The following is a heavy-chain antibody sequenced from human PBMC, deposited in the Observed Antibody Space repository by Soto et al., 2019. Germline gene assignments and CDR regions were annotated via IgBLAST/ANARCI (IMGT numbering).Heavy chain of an antibody. Sequence: QVQLVQSGAEVKKPGSSVKVSCKASGGTFSSYAISWVRQAPGQGLEWMGGIIPIFGTANYAQKFQGRVTIPADESTSTAYMELSSLRSEDTAVYYCARVRYCSSTSCYNNYYYGMDVWGQGTTVTVSS. CDR1: GGTFSSYA. CDR2: IIPIFGTA. V-gene: IGHV1-69*01. D-gene: IGHD2-2*02. CDR3: ARVRYCSSTSCYNNYYYGMDV. J-gene: IGHJ6*02.